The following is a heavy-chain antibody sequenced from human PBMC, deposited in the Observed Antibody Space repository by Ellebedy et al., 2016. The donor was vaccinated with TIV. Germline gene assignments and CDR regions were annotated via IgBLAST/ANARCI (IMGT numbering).Heavy chain of an antibody. Sequence: PGGSLRLSCKDSGYRFTNSWIGWARQMTGKGLEWMGIIWPGDSDTRYSPSFQGQVTISADKSINTAYLQWSSLKASDTATYYCATPRYSYGLGWGQGTTVTVSS. J-gene: IGHJ6*02. V-gene: IGHV5-51*01. CDR2: IWPGDSDT. CDR3: ATPRYSYGLG. CDR1: GYRFTNSW. D-gene: IGHD5-18*01.